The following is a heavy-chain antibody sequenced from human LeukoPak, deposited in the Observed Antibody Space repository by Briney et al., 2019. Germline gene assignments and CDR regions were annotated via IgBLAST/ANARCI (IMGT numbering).Heavy chain of an antibody. V-gene: IGHV3-11*01. CDR2: ISIGGTNT. CDR1: GFTFNDYY. J-gene: IGHJ5*02. Sequence: GGSLGLSCAASGFTFNDYYMSWIRQAPGKGLEWLSYISIGGTNTHYADSVKGRFTISRDNAKKSLYLEMNNLRAEDTAVYYCATDGAGFDTWGQGVLVTVSS. CDR3: ATDGAGFDT.